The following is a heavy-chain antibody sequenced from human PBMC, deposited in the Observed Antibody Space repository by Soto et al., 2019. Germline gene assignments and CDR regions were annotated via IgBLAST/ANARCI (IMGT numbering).Heavy chain of an antibody. CDR3: AKDRYGSGSYNYFDY. J-gene: IGHJ4*02. CDR2: VLGGGGTT. CDR1: GFTFSSYA. V-gene: IGHV3-23*01. D-gene: IGHD3-10*01. Sequence: LRLSCAASGFTFSSYAMSWVRQTPGKGLEWVSGVLGGGGTTFYADSVKGRFTISRDNSKNTLYLQVNSLRAEDTAVYYCAKDRYGSGSYNYFDYWGQGTLVTVSS.